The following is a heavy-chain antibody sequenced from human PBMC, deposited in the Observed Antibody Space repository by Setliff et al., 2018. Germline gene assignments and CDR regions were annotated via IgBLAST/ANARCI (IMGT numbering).Heavy chain of an antibody. CDR2: RKEDGREK. V-gene: IGHV3-7*03. D-gene: IGHD3-3*01. CDR1: GFTFSNYW. J-gene: IGHJ4*02. CDR3: ARRHIGVIIGYYFDY. Sequence: GSLRLSCAASGFTFSNYWMSWVRQAPGKGLEWVANRKEDGREKYYVDSVKGRFTISRDNAKNSLYLQMNSLRAEDTAVYYCARRHIGVIIGYYFDYWGQGTLVTVSS.